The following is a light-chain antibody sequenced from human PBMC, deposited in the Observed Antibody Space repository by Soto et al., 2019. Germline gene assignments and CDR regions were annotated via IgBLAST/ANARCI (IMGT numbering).Light chain of an antibody. CDR2: NAA. Sequence: ETVLTQFPATLSLSPGERATLSCRASQSISTYLAWYQQRRGQAPRLLIYNAATRATGIPARFSGSGSGTDFTLTINSLESEDFAVYYCQQRSNWPLTFGGGTKVDIK. V-gene: IGKV3-11*01. CDR1: QSISTY. J-gene: IGKJ4*01. CDR3: QQRSNWPLT.